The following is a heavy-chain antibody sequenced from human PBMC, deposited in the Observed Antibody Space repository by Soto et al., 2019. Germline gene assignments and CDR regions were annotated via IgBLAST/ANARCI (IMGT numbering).Heavy chain of an antibody. D-gene: IGHD2-15*01. CDR1: GFTVSSNY. CDR3: ARVPKSVVVAPY. Sequence: PGGSLRLSCAASGFTVSSNYMSWVRQAPGKGLEWVSVIYSGGSTYYADSMKGRFTISRDNSKNTLYLQMNSLRAEDTAVYYCARVPKSVVVAPYRGQALLVTVSS. CDR2: IYSGGST. J-gene: IGHJ4*02. V-gene: IGHV3-66*01.